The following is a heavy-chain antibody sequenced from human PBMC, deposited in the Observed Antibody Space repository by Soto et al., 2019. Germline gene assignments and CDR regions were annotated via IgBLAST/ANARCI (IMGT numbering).Heavy chain of an antibody. CDR1: GDTFKNCV. D-gene: IGHD3-10*01. CDR3: AAELGFGKLSVV. V-gene: IGHV1-69*01. CDR2: IIPLFGTT. Sequence: QVQVVQSGVEVRRPGSAVKVSCKASGDTFKNCVISWVRQAPGQGLEWMGGIIPLFGTTDFAQRFKGRLTITTDESTTTADMELSRLRSEDTATYCCAAELGFGKLSVVWGQGTTVIVSS. J-gene: IGHJ6*02.